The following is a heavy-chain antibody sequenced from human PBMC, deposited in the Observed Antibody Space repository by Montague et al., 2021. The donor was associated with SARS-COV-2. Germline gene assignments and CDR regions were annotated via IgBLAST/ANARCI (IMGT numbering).Heavy chain of an antibody. V-gene: IGHV5-51*01. D-gene: IGHD4-17*01. J-gene: IGHJ4*02. CDR3: ATSGAGEYGDYSPYFDY. Sequence: SGAEVKKPGESLTISCKGSGNTSDTYWIGWVRQMPGKGLEWMGIIYPGDSDTRYSATFQGQVTISADKSIATAYLQWSSLKASDTAIYYCATSGAGEYGDYSPYFDYWGQGTLVTVSS. CDR1: GNTSDTYW. CDR2: IYPGDSDT.